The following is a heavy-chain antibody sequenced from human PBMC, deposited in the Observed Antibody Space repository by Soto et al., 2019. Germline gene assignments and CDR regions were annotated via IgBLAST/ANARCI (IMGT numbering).Heavy chain of an antibody. V-gene: IGHV1-69*06. CDR2: IIPIFGTA. J-gene: IGHJ6*02. CDR1: GGTFSSYA. Sequence: AASVKVSCKASGGTFSSYAISWVRQAPGQGLEWMGGIIPIFGTANYAQKFQGRVTITADKSTSTAYMELSSLRSEDTAVYYCARSGYDYDYYYGMDVWGQGTTVTVSS. D-gene: IGHD5-12*01. CDR3: ARSGYDYDYYYGMDV.